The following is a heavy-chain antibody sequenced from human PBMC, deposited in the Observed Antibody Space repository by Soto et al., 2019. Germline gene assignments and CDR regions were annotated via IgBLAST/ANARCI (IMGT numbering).Heavy chain of an antibody. D-gene: IGHD3-16*02. CDR2: INWNGGST. CDR3: ARDISLLPQGWFDP. V-gene: IGHV3-20*04. CDR1: GVTFYDYG. Sequence: PGGLLRLSCAASGVTFYDYGMSWVRQAPGKGLEWVSGINWNGGSTSYADSVKGRFTISRDNAQNSLYLQMNTLRAEDTALYYCARDISLLPQGWFDPWGQGTLVTVSS. J-gene: IGHJ5*02.